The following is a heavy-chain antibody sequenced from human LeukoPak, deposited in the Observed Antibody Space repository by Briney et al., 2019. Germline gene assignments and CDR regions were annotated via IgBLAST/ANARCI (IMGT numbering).Heavy chain of an antibody. CDR1: GGSISSYY. J-gene: IGHJ4*02. Sequence: SETLSLTCTVSGGSISSYYWSWIRQPPGKGLEWIGYIYYSGSTNYNPSLKSRVTISVDTSKNQFSLKLNSVTAADTAVYYCARARRDEYYFDYWGQGTLVTVSS. V-gene: IGHV4-59*01. CDR2: IYYSGST. D-gene: IGHD2-21*02. CDR3: ARARRDEYYFDY.